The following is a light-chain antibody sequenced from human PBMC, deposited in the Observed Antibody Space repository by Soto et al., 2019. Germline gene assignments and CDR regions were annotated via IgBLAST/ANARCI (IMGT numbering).Light chain of an antibody. CDR1: QSLLHSNGYNY. J-gene: IGKJ2*01. CDR3: MQALQSPYT. Sequence: DIVMTQSPLSLPVTPGEPASISCRSSQSLLHSNGYNYLDWYQQKPGQSPQLLISLGSNRASGVPARFSGSGSATDFTLNIARVEAEDFGVYYCMQALQSPYTFGQGTKLEIK. CDR2: LGS. V-gene: IGKV2-28*01.